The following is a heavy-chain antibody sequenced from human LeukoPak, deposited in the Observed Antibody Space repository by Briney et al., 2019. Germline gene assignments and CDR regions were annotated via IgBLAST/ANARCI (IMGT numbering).Heavy chain of an antibody. Sequence: SVKFSCKASGGTFSSYAITWVRQAPGQRLEWMGRIIPILGIANYAQKCQGRVTITADKSTSTAYMELSSLRSEDTDVYYCARERFDSSGNYFHYWGQGNLVTVSS. CDR1: GGTFSSYA. V-gene: IGHV1-69*04. CDR3: ARERFDSSGNYFHY. J-gene: IGHJ4*02. D-gene: IGHD3-22*01. CDR2: IIPILGIA.